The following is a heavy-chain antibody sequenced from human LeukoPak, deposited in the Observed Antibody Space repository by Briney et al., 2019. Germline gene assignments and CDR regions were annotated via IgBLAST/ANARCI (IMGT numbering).Heavy chain of an antibody. Sequence: ASVKVSCKASGYTFTNYFMNWVRQAPGQGLEWMGIINPSGGSATYAQKFQGRVTMTRDTSTSAVYVELTSLRSEDTAVYYCARDSGGYFYFDYWGQGTLVTVSS. CDR3: ARDSGGYFYFDY. V-gene: IGHV1-46*01. J-gene: IGHJ4*02. CDR1: GYTFTNYF. CDR2: INPSGGSA. D-gene: IGHD1-26*01.